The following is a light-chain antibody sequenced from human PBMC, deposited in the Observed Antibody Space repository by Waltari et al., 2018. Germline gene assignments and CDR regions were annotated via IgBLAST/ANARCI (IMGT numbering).Light chain of an antibody. J-gene: IGLJ2*01. Sequence: QSALIQPASVSGSPGQSITISCTGTSSDVGNYNLVSWYQQHPGEAPILVIFEVSKRPSGVSNLFSGSKSGNTASLTISVLQAEDEADYYCCSYAGITTLVLFGGGTKLTVL. V-gene: IGLV2-23*02. CDR3: CSYAGITTLVL. CDR1: SSDVGNYNL. CDR2: EVS.